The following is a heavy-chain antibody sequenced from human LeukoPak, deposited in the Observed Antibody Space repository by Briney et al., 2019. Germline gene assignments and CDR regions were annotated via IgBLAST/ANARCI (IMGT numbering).Heavy chain of an antibody. D-gene: IGHD6-19*01. Sequence: PGGSLRLSCAASGFIFSSYGMHWVRQAPGKGLEWVAVISYDGSNKYYADSVKGRFTISRDNSKNTLYLQMNSLRAEDTAVYYCAKDIAVAAHGGNYWGQGTLVTVSS. J-gene: IGHJ4*02. CDR2: ISYDGSNK. V-gene: IGHV3-30*18. CDR1: GFIFSSYG. CDR3: AKDIAVAAHGGNY.